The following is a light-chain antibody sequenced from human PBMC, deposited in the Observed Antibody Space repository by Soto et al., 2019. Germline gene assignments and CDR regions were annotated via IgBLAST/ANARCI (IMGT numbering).Light chain of an antibody. V-gene: IGKV3-15*01. CDR2: GAS. J-gene: IGKJ1*01. Sequence: EIVMTQSPDTMSVSPGERASLACRASQSVSSSLAWYQQKPGQAPRLLIFGASTRATGIPARFSGSGSGTDFTLTISSLQSEDFALYYCHQYYNRPWACGQGTKVEIK. CDR3: HQYYNRPWA. CDR1: QSVSSS.